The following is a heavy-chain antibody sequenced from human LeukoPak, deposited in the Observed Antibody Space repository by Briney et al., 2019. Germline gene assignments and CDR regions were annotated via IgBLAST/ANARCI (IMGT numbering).Heavy chain of an antibody. CDR3: AKSSGSSPKWFDP. CDR1: GFTFSDYY. CDR2: ISSSGSTK. V-gene: IGHV3-11*01. J-gene: IGHJ5*02. Sequence: GGSLRLSCAASGFTFSDYYMSWIRQAPGKGLEWVSYISSSGSTKYYADSVKGRFTISRDNAKNSYLQMNSLRAEDTAVYYCAKSSGSSPKWFDPWGQGTLVTVSS. D-gene: IGHD6-6*01.